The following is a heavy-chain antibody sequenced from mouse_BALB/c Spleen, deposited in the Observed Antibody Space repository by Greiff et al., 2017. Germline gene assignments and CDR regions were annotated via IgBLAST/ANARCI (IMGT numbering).Heavy chain of an antibody. D-gene: IGHD2-10*02. CDR2: IYPGGGYT. V-gene: IGHV1-63*02. CDR1: GYTFTNYW. CDR3: ASGEYGNYYAMDY. J-gene: IGHJ4*01. Sequence: VQLQQSGAELVRPGTSVKISCKASGYTFTNYWLGWVKQRPGHGLEWIGDIYPGGGYTNYNEKFKGKATLTADTSSSTAYMQLSSLTSEDSAVYFCASGEYGNYYAMDYWGQGTSVTVSS.